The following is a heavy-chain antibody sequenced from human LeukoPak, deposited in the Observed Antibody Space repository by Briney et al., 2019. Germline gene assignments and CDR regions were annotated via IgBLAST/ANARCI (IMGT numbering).Heavy chain of an antibody. J-gene: IGHJ4*02. V-gene: IGHV3-21*01. CDR2: ISSSGSYK. CDR3: ARDRSSYYFDY. Sequence: GGSLRLSYAASGFTFSTYSMNWVRQAPGKGLEWVSSISSSGSYKYYADSVKGRITISRDNAKKSLYLQMNSLRAEDTAVYYCARDRSSYYFDYWGQGTLVTVSS. CDR1: GFTFSTYS.